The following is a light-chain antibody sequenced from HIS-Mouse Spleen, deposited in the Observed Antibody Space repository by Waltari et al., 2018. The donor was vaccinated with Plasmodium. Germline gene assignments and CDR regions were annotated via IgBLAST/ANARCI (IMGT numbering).Light chain of an antibody. CDR1: QRVSSSY. CDR2: GAS. CDR3: QQYGSAPYT. V-gene: IGKV3-20*01. J-gene: IGKJ2*01. Sequence: IVLTQSPGTLSLSPGERATLSCRASQRVSSSYLTWYQQKPGQAPRLLIYGASSRATGIPDRFRGSGYGTDFTLTISRLEPEDFAVYDGQQYGSAPYTFGHGPKLEIK.